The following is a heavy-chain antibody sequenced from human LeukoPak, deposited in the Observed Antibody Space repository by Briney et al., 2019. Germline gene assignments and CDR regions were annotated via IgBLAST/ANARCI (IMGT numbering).Heavy chain of an antibody. CDR2: ISAYNGNT. CDR1: GYIFINHG. J-gene: IGHJ4*02. Sequence: ASVKVSGKASGYIFINHGIAWVRQAPGQGLEYMGWISAYNGNTDYAQKFQGRVTMTTGTSTITAYMELRGLRFDDTAVYYCTRWGPSPSDYWGQGTLVTVSS. CDR3: TRWGPSPSDY. D-gene: IGHD1-26*01. V-gene: IGHV1-18*01.